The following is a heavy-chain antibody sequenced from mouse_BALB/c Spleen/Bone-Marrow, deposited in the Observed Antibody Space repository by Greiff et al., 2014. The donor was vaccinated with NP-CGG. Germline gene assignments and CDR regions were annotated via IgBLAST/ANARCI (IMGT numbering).Heavy chain of an antibody. CDR1: GFNIKDTY. CDR2: IDPANGNT. J-gene: IGHJ3*01. V-gene: IGHV14-3*02. Sequence: EVKLQESGAELVKPGASVKLSCTASGFNIKDTYMHWVKQRPEQGLEWIGRIDPANGNTKYDPKFQGKATITADTSSNTAYLQLSSLTSEDTAVYYCARSSSGSWFAYWGQGTLVTVSA. CDR3: ARSSSGSWFAY. D-gene: IGHD3-1*01.